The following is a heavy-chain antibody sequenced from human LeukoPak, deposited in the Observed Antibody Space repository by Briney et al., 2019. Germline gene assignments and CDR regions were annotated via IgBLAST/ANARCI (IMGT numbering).Heavy chain of an antibody. Sequence: PGGSLRLSCAAFGFTFSNYAMHWVRQAPGKGLEWVSYISSSGSTIYYADSVKGRFTISRDNAKNSLYLQMNSLRAEDTAVYYCAELGITMIGGVWGKGTTVTISS. J-gene: IGHJ6*04. CDR3: AELGITMIGGV. CDR1: GFTFSNYA. CDR2: ISSSGSTI. D-gene: IGHD3-10*02. V-gene: IGHV3-48*03.